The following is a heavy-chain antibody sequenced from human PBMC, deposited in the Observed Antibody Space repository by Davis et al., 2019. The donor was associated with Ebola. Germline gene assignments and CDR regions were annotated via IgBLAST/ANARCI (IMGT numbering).Heavy chain of an antibody. CDR2: IVVGSGNT. D-gene: IGHD1-14*01. J-gene: IGHJ4*02. Sequence: AASVKVSCKAFGFTFSGSGMQWVRQARGQRLEWIGSIVVGSGNTNYAQKFRQRVTMTRDMSTSTVYMELRSLRFEDTAVYYCAASAGTVGKFDFWGQGTVVTVSA. V-gene: IGHV1-58*02. CDR3: AASAGTVGKFDF. CDR1: GFTFSGSG.